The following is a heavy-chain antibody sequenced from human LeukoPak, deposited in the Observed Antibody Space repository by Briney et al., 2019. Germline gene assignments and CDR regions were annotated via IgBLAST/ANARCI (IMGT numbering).Heavy chain of an antibody. CDR2: INQDGSEK. D-gene: IGHD4-11*01. CDR3: ARDFGYSTFDN. J-gene: IGHJ4*02. V-gene: IGHV3-7*05. Sequence: GGSLRLSCAASGFTFSYYWMSWVRQAPGKGLEWVANINQDGSEKNYVDSVKGRFTISRDNAKNSLYLQMNSLRAEDTAVYYCARDFGYSTFDNWGQGTLVTVSS. CDR1: GFTFSYYW.